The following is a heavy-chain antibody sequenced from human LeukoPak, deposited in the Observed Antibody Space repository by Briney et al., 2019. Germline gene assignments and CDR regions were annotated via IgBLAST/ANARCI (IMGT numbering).Heavy chain of an antibody. CDR2: INPNSGGT. V-gene: IGHV1-2*06. CDR1: GYTFSTYP. CDR3: ARDNVIR. D-gene: IGHD3-16*02. Sequence: ASVKVSCKASGYTFSTYPMNWVRQAPGQGLEWMGRINPNSGGTNYAQKFQGRVTMTRDTSISTAYMELSRLRSDDTAVYYCARDNVIRWGQGTLVTVSS. J-gene: IGHJ4*02.